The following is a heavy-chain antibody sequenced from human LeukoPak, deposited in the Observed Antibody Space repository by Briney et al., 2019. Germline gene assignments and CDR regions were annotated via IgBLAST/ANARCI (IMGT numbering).Heavy chain of an antibody. CDR2: IYYSGST. J-gene: IGHJ6*02. V-gene: IGHV4-59*01. CDR3: ARVGIQLWLGGMDV. CDR1: GGSISSYY. D-gene: IGHD5-18*01. Sequence: SETLSLTCTDSGGSISSYYWSWIRQPPGKGLEWIGYIYYSGSTNYNPSLKSRVTISVDTSKNQFSLKLSSVTAADTAVYYCARVGIQLWLGGMDVWGQGTTVTVSS.